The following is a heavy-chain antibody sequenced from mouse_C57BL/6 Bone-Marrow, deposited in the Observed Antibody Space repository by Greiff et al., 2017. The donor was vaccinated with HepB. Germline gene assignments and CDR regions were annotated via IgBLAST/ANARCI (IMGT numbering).Heavy chain of an antibody. Sequence: VQLKQSGGGLVKPGGSLKLSCAASGFTFSSYAMSWVRQTPEKRLEWVATISDGGSYTYYPDNVKGRFTISRDNAKNNLYLQMSHLKSEDTAMYYCAREGDDYWGQGTTLTVSS. V-gene: IGHV5-4*01. CDR3: AREGDDY. CDR2: ISDGGSYT. J-gene: IGHJ2*01. CDR1: GFTFSSYA. D-gene: IGHD3-3*01.